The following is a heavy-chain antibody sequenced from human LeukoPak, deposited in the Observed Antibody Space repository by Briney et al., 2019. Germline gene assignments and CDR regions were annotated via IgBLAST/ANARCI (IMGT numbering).Heavy chain of an antibody. J-gene: IGHJ4*02. CDR1: GFTFINYA. Sequence: GGSLRLSCAPSGFTFINYAMTWVRQAPGKGLEWVSAIGSSGNIFYADSVKGRFTISRDNSKNTLYLQMNSLRAEDTAVYYCARVGGSDLHFDYWGQGTLVTVSS. D-gene: IGHD1-26*01. V-gene: IGHV3-23*01. CDR2: IGSSGNI. CDR3: ARVGGSDLHFDY.